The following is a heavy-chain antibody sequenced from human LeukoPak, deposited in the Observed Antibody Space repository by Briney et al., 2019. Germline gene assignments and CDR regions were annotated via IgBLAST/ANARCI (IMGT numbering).Heavy chain of an antibody. CDR2: ISSTTIST. Sequence: GGSLRLSCAASGFTFSNQCMSWVRQAPGKGLEWVSAISSTTISTYYADSVKGRFTISRDNSKNTLYLQMNSLRAEDTAVYYCAKVHFAVSTPYYFDYWGQGTLVTVSS. CDR1: GFTFSNQC. D-gene: IGHD3-3*02. J-gene: IGHJ4*02. CDR3: AKVHFAVSTPYYFDY. V-gene: IGHV3-23*01.